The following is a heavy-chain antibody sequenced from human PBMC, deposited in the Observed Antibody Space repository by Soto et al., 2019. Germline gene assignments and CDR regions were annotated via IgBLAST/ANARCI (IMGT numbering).Heavy chain of an antibody. CDR3: ARDDSNIRRGGMDV. V-gene: IGHV4-31*03. Sequence: SETLSLTCTVSGGSISSGGYYWSWIRQHPGKGLEWIGYIYYSGSTYYNPSLKSRVTISVDTSKNQFSLKLSSVTAADTAVYYCARDDSNIRRGGMDVWGQGTTVTVSS. CDR1: GGSISSGGYY. J-gene: IGHJ6*02. CDR2: IYYSGST.